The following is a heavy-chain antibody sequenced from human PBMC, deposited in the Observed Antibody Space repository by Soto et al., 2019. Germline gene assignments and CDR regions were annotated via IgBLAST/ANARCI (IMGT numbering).Heavy chain of an antibody. V-gene: IGHV2-70*11. CDR1: GFSLSTSGMC. J-gene: IGHJ5*02. Sequence: SGPTLVNPTQTLTLTCTFSGFSLSTSGMCVSWIRQPPGKALEWLARIDWDDDKYYSTSLKTRLTISKDTSKNQVVLTMTNMDPVDTATYYCARTRLSSGWPNWFDPWGQGTLVTVSS. CDR3: ARTRLSSGWPNWFDP. CDR2: IDWDDDK. D-gene: IGHD6-19*01.